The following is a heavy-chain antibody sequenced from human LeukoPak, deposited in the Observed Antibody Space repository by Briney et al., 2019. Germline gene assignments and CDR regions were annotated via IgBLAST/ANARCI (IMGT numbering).Heavy chain of an antibody. CDR1: GYTFTSYG. J-gene: IGHJ6*02. D-gene: IGHD3-3*01. V-gene: IGHV1-18*01. Sequence: ASVKVSCKASGYTFTSYGISWVRQAPGQGLEWMGWISAYNGNTNYAQKLQGRVTMTTDTSMSTAYMELRSLRSDDTAVYYCARSPIFGASYRDYYYYGMDVWGQGTTVTVSS. CDR2: ISAYNGNT. CDR3: ARSPIFGASYRDYYYYGMDV.